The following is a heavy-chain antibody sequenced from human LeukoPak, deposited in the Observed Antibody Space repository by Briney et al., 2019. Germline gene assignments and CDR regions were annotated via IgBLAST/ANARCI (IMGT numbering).Heavy chain of an antibody. D-gene: IGHD6-19*01. CDR1: GGSISSGRYY. J-gene: IGHJ4*02. V-gene: IGHV4-61*02. CDR2: IYTSGST. CDR3: ASRAVAGSDY. Sequence: SQTLSLTCTVSGGSISSGRYYWSWIRQPAGKGLEWIGRIYTSGSTNYNPSLKSRVTISVDTSKNQFSLKLSSVTAADTAVYYCASRAVAGSDYWGQGILVTVSS.